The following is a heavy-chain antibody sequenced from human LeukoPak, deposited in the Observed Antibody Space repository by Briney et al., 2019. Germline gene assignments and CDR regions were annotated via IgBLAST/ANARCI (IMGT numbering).Heavy chain of an antibody. D-gene: IGHD3-22*01. Sequence: GASVKVSCKASGYTFTSYAMNWVRQAPGQGLEWMGWINTNTGNPTYAQAFTGRFVFSLDTSVSTAYLQISSLKAEDTAVYYCAREVGKEYYYDSSVLYYFDYWGQGTLVTVSS. V-gene: IGHV7-4-1*02. CDR2: INTNTGNP. J-gene: IGHJ4*02. CDR1: GYTFTSYA. CDR3: AREVGKEYYYDSSVLYYFDY.